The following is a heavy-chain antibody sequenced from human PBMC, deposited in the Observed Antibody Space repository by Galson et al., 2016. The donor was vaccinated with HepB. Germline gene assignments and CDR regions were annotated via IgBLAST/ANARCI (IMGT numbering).Heavy chain of an antibody. D-gene: IGHD6-25*01. J-gene: IGHJ4*02. Sequence: CAISGDSVSSNSAAWNWIRQSPSRGPEWLGRTYYRSEWYNDYAESVKSRITINPDTSKNQFSLQLHSVTPDDTAFYYCAGEGASGYALDYWGQGTLVTVSS. CDR3: AGEGASGYALDY. CDR2: TYYRSEWYN. CDR1: GDSVSSNSAA. V-gene: IGHV6-1*01.